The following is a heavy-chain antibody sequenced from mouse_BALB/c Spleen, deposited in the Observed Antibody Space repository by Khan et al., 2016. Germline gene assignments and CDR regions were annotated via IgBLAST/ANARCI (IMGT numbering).Heavy chain of an antibody. J-gene: IGHJ2*01. CDR3: ARGGGRGFDY. CDR1: GFAFSIYW. V-gene: IGHV1-80*01. Sequence: QVQLQQSGADLVRPRSSVKISCKASGFAFSIYWMNWVKQRPGQGLEWIGQIFPGDGDTDYNGKFKGKATLTADESSSTAYMQLSNLTSEDSAVYFWARGGGRGFDYWGQGTTLTVSS. CDR2: IFPGDGDT. D-gene: IGHD1-1*02.